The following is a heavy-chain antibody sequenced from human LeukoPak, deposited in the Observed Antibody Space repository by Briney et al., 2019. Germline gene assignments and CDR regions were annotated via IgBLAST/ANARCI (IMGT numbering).Heavy chain of an antibody. CDR2: IHPEGNEK. J-gene: IGHJ4*02. CDR3: ARGDAFSGDH. CDR1: GFTLSNFW. Sequence: PGGSLRLSCAVSGFTLSNFWMSWVRQAPGRGLEWVANIHPEGNEKYHVESVKGRFTISRDNAENLLFLQMNGLRVEDTAVYYCARGDAFSGDHWGQGTLVTVSS. V-gene: IGHV3-7*04.